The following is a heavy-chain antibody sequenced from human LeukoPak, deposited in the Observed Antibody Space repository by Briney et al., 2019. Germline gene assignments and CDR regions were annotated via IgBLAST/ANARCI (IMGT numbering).Heavy chain of an antibody. CDR3: AREVGLGYYYDSSGYYYLDY. CDR1: GGSISSYY. CDR2: IYTSGST. V-gene: IGHV4-4*07. J-gene: IGHJ4*02. Sequence: KPSETLSLTCTVSGGSISSYYWSWIRQPAGKGLEWIGRIYTSGSTNYNPSLKSRVTMSVDTSKNQFSLKLSSVTAADTAVYYCAREVGLGYYYDSSGYYYLDYWGQGTLVTVSS. D-gene: IGHD3-22*01.